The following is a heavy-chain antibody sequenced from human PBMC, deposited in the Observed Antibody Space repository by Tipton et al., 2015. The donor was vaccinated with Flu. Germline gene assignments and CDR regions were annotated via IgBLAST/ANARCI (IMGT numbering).Heavy chain of an antibody. CDR2: LHNSWGS. V-gene: IGHV4-4*07. J-gene: IGHJ4*02. CDR1: GDSINNNY. CDR3: ARVVDHGKDYFDY. Sequence: GLVKPSETLSLTCTVSGDSINNNYWSWVRQPAGKGLEWIGRLHNSWGSTYNSSLKSRVTMSFDTSKNQFSLKLSSVTAADTAVYYCARVVDHGKDYFDYWCQGTLVTVSS. D-gene: IGHD2-15*01.